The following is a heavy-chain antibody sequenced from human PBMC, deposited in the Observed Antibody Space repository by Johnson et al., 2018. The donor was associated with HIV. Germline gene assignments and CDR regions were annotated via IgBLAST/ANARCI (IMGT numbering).Heavy chain of an antibody. D-gene: IGHD3-10*02. Sequence: VQLVESGGGVVQPGRSLRLSCAASGFTFTSYAMHWVRQAPGKGLEWLGFIRSEAYGGTTDYAASVKGRVTISRDDSESIAYLEMNSLKTEDTAVYYCTRAYRLSGGDDAFDIWGQGTMVTVSS. J-gene: IGHJ3*02. CDR3: TRAYRLSGGDDAFDI. V-gene: IGHV3-49*04. CDR1: GFTFTSYA. CDR2: IRSEAYGGTT.